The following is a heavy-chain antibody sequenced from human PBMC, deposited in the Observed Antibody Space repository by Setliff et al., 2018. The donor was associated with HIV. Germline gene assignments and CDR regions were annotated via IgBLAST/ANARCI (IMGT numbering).Heavy chain of an antibody. V-gene: IGHV3-11*04. Sequence: GGSLRLSCAASGFTFGDYYMTWIRQAPKKGLECVAYISSRGSVIQYADSVQGRFTISRDNAKNSLSLQMNNLRDEDTAVYFCARGDVVQFRGALDPWGQGALVTVSS. D-gene: IGHD3-10*01. J-gene: IGHJ5*02. CDR2: ISSRGSVI. CDR1: GFTFGDYY. CDR3: ARGDVVQFRGALDP.